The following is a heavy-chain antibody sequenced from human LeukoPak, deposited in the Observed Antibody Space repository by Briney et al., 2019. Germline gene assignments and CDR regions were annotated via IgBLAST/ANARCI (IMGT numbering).Heavy chain of an antibody. CDR3: ARGGYAHYYGMDV. J-gene: IGHJ6*02. CDR2: IYSGGTT. Sequence: GGSLRLSCAASGFTVSTNYMSWVRQAPGKGLEWVSVIYSGGTTNYADSVKGRFTISRDNSKNKVYLQMHSLRAEDTAVYYCARGGYAHYYGMDVWGQGTTVTVSS. CDR1: GFTVSTNY. D-gene: IGHD5-18*01. V-gene: IGHV3-53*01.